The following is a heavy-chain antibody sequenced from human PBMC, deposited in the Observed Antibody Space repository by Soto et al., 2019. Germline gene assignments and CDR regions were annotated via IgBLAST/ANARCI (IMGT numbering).Heavy chain of an antibody. J-gene: IGHJ6*02. CDR2: ISGSGGST. CDR3: AKVEISGAYYYYGMDV. Sequence: EVQLLESGGGLVQPGGSLRLSCAASGFTFSSYAMSWVRQAPGKGLEWVSAISGSGGSTYYADSVKGRFTISRDNSKNTLYLQMNSLRAEDTAVYYCAKVEISGAYYYYGMDVWGQGTTVTVSS. CDR1: GFTFSSYA. V-gene: IGHV3-23*01. D-gene: IGHD3-10*01.